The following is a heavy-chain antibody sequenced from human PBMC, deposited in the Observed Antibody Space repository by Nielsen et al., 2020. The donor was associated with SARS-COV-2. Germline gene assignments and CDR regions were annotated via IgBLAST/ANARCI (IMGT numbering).Heavy chain of an antibody. V-gene: IGHV4-34*01. CDR3: ASGIAAAGTYYYGMDV. CDR2: IYHSGST. J-gene: IGHJ6*02. D-gene: IGHD6-13*01. CDR1: GGSFSGYY. Sequence: WETLSLTCAVYGGSFSGYYWSWIRQPPGKGLEWIGEIYHSGSTNYNPSLKSRVTISVDKSKNQFSLKLSSVTAADTAVYYCASGIAAAGTYYYGMDVWGQGTTVTVSS.